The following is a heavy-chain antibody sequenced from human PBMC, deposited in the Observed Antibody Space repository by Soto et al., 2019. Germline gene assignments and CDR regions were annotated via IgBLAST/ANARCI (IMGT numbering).Heavy chain of an antibody. Sequence: SETLSLTCTVSGASITGSFFWSWIRQPAGKGLEWIGRFSLSGTTNYNPSLRSRVTMSADVSKNQFSLRLTSVTAADTALYYCARGMTPPGAPAWYYFDSWGQGTLVTVSS. D-gene: IGHD2-8*02. J-gene: IGHJ4*02. CDR2: FSLSGTT. CDR3: ARGMTPPGAPAWYYFDS. V-gene: IGHV4-4*07. CDR1: GASITGSFF.